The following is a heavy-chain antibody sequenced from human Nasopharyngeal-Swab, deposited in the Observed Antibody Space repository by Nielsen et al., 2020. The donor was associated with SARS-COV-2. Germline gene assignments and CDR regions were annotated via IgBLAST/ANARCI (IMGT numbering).Heavy chain of an antibody. CDR2: ISYDENDD. D-gene: IGHD5-18*01. CDR3: ARKPYSYGPQYYYYYGMDV. V-gene: IGHV3-30*03. Sequence: GGSLRLSCAASGFTFRTYGIHWVRQAPGKGLEWVAFISYDENDDYYGDSVKGRFTISSDNSNNTLYLQMNSLRAEDTAVYYCARKPYSYGPQYYYYYGMDVWGQGTTVTVSS. CDR1: GFTFRTYG. J-gene: IGHJ6*02.